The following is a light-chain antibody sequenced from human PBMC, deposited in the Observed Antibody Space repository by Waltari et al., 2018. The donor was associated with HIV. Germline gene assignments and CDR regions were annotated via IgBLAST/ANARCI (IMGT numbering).Light chain of an antibody. J-gene: IGLJ2*01. V-gene: IGLV2-11*01. CDR2: DVS. CDR3: CSYAGSYGVV. CDR1: RSEVGGYNE. Sequence: QSALTQPRSVSGPAGPSLTISCTGTRSEVGGYNEACWYQQHPGKAPKPMIYDVSKLPSGVPDRFSGSKSVNTASLTISGLQAEDEADYYCCSYAGSYGVVFGGGTKLTVL.